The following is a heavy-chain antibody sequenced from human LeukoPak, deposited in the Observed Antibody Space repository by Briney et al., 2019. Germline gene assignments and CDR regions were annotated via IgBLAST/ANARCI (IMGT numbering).Heavy chain of an antibody. CDR2: IYYSGST. CDR1: GGSISSYY. J-gene: IGHJ5*02. V-gene: IGHV4-59*01. Sequence: SETLSLPCTVSGGSISSYYWSWVRQPPGEGLEWVGDIYYSGSTNYNPSLKSRVTISVDTSKNQFSLKLSSVTAADTAVYYCARVVPAAMGDGDNWFDPWGQGTLVTVSS. D-gene: IGHD2-2*01. CDR3: ARVVPAAMGDGDNWFDP.